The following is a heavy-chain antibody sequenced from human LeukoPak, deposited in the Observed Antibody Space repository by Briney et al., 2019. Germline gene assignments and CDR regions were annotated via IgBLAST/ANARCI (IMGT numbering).Heavy chain of an antibody. J-gene: IGHJ4*02. CDR1: GFTFSSYW. V-gene: IGHV3-7*01. D-gene: IGHD5-12*01. CDR3: AREDIVATSGYYFDY. CDR2: IKQDGSEK. Sequence: GGSLRLSCAASGFTFSSYWMSWVRQAPGKGLEWVANIKQDGSEKYYADSVKGRFTISRDNAKNSLYLQMNSLRAEDTAVYYCAREDIVATSGYYFDYWGQGTLVTVSS.